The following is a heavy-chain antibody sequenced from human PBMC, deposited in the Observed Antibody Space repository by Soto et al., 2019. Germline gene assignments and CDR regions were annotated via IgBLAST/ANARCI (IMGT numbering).Heavy chain of an antibody. V-gene: IGHV3-23*01. CDR3: AKRFTATVGVTTFYYYGMDV. J-gene: IGHJ6*02. Sequence: GGSLRLSCAASGFTFSSSAMSWVRQAPGKGLDWVSAISGNGGRTFYADSVKGRFTISRDNSKNMLYLQMHSLRAEDTAVYYCAKRFTATVGVTTFYYYGMDVWGQGTTVTVSS. CDR1: GFTFSSSA. D-gene: IGHD1-26*01. CDR2: ISGNGGRT.